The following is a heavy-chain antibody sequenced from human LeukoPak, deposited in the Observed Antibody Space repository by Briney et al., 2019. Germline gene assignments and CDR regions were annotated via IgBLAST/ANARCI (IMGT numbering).Heavy chain of an antibody. D-gene: IGHD6-19*01. CDR3: ARMYSSGWYRPYYFDY. CDR2: INPNSGGT. Sequence: PGASVKVSCKASGYTFTGYYMHWVRQAPGQGLEWMGWINPNSGGTNYAQKFQGRVTMTRDTSISTAYMELSRLRSDDTAVYYCARMYSSGWYRPYYFDYWGQGTLVTVSS. CDR1: GYTFTGYY. V-gene: IGHV1-2*02. J-gene: IGHJ4*02.